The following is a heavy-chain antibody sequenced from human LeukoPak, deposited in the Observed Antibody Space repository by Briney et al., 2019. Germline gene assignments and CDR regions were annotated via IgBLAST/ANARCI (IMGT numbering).Heavy chain of an antibody. CDR1: GYTFTSYY. Sequence: ASVKVSCKASGYTFTSYYMHWVRQAPGQGLEWMGIINPSGGSTSYAQKFQGRVTMTRDTSTSTVYMDLISLRSEDTAVYYCARAPMRRAFDIWGQRTMVTVSS. J-gene: IGHJ3*02. CDR3: ARAPMRRAFDI. CDR2: INPSGGST. V-gene: IGHV1-46*03.